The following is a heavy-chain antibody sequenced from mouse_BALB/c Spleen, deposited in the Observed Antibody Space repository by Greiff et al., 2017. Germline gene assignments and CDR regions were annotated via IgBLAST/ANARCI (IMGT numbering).Heavy chain of an antibody. CDR2: ISSGSSTI. D-gene: IGHD2-1*01. CDR1: GFTFSSFG. V-gene: IGHV5-17*02. J-gene: IGHJ4*01. CDR3: ARSIYYGNYPTMDY. Sequence: EVKLVESGGGLVQPGGSRKLSCAASGFTFSSFGMHWVRQAPEKGLEWVAYISSGSSTIYYADTVKVRFTISRDNPKNTLFLQMTSLRSEDTAMYYCARSIYYGNYPTMDYWGQGTSVTVSS.